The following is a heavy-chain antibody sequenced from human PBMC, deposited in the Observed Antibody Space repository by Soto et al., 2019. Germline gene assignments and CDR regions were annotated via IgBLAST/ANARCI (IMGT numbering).Heavy chain of an antibody. V-gene: IGHV3-73*01. D-gene: IGHD4-17*01. CDR2: IRSKGNSYAT. J-gene: IGHJ4*02. CDR1: GFTFSGYA. Sequence: EVQLVESGGGLVQPGGSLKLSCAASGFTFSGYAMHWVRQASGKGLEWVGRIRSKGNSYATSYAASVKGRFTISRDDSKNTAYLQMNSLKTEDTAVYFCTSDDYGDYIIDYWGQGTLVSVSS. CDR3: TSDDYGDYIIDY.